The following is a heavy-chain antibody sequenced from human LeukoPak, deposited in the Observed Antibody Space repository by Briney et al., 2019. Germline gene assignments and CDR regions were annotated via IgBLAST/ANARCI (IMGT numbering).Heavy chain of an antibody. Sequence: PGGSLRLSCAASGFTFSSYWMHWVRQAPGKGLVWVSRINSDGSSTSYADSVKGRFTISRDNAKNTLDLQMNSLRAEDTAEYYCAKDIAAAGTHYFQHWGQGTLVTVSS. CDR2: INSDGSST. CDR1: GFTFSSYW. J-gene: IGHJ1*01. V-gene: IGHV3-74*01. CDR3: AKDIAAAGTHYFQH. D-gene: IGHD6-13*01.